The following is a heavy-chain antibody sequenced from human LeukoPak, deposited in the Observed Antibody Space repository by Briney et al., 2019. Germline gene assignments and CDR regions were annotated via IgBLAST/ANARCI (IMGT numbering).Heavy chain of an antibody. D-gene: IGHD2-2*01. CDR2: ISGSGGST. J-gene: IGHJ4*02. Sequence: PGGPLRLSCAASGFTFSSYAMSWVRQAPGKGLEWVSAISGSGGSTYYADSVKGRFTISRDNSKNTLYLQMNSLRAEDTAVYYCAKSDLVVVPAAHDYWGQGTLVTVSS. V-gene: IGHV3-23*01. CDR3: AKSDLVVVPAAHDY. CDR1: GFTFSSYA.